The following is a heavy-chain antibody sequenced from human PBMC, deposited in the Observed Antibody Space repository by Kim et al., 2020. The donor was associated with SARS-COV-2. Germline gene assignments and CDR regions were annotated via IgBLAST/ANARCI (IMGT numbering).Heavy chain of an antibody. CDR1: GGSISTTSYS. J-gene: IGHJ4*01. Sequence: SETLSLTCTVSGGSISTTSYSWGWIRQPPGKGLEWIGNIYSSGSTYYSPSLRSRVTLSVDTSKNQFSLRLSSVTAADTALYYLATRAGVRGVITYFGFWGQGSLVTVSS. CDR2: IYSSGST. V-gene: IGHV4-39*01. D-gene: IGHD3-10*01. CDR3: ATRAGVRGVITYFGF.